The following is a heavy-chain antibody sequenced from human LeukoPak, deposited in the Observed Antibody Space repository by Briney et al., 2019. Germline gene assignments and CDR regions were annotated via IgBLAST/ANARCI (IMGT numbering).Heavy chain of an antibody. CDR2: ISGSGGST. V-gene: IGHV3-23*01. Sequence: GGSLRLSCAASGFTFSSYAMSWVRQAPGKGLEWGSAISGSGGSTYYADSVKGRFTISRDNSKNTLYLQMNSLRAEDTAVYYCAKVQCSSTSCYLYYYGMDVWGQGTTVTVSS. CDR3: AKVQCSSTSCYLYYYGMDV. J-gene: IGHJ6*02. D-gene: IGHD2-2*01. CDR1: GFTFSSYA.